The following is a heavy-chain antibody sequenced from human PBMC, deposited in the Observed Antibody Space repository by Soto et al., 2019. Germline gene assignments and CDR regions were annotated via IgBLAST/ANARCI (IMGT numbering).Heavy chain of an antibody. V-gene: IGHV1-18*01. D-gene: IGHD3-10*01. Sequence: LQGRVTMTTDTSTITAYMELRSLRSDDTAVYYCARGSRRFGDFDYWGQGTLVTVSS. J-gene: IGHJ4*02. CDR3: ARGSRRFGDFDY.